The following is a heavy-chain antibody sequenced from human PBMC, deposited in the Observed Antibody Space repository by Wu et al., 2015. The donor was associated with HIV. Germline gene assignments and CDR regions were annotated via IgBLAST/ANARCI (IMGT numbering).Heavy chain of an antibody. CDR1: GGTFSSYA. D-gene: IGHD2-2*01. CDR3: AVGYCSSTSCPGKRYNWFDP. CDR2: IIPIFGTA. V-gene: IGHV1-69*12. Sequence: QVQLVQSGAEVKKPGSSVKVSCKASGGTFSSYAISWVRQAPGQGLEWMGGIIPIFGTANYAQKFQGRVTITADESTSTAYMELSSLRSEDTAVYYCAVGYCSSTSCPGKRYNWFDPVGPGEPWSPSPQ. J-gene: IGHJ5*02.